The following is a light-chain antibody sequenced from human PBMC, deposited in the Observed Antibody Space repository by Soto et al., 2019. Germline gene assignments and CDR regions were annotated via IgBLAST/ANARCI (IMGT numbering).Light chain of an antibody. CDR1: QSVGSK. CDR3: QQYDVWPET. J-gene: IGKJ2*01. Sequence: EIGMTQSPATLSVSPGERATLSCRASQSVGSKLAWYQRKPGQGPRLLVYGASTRATRIPPRFSGSGSGTEVTLTISSLQSEDFAIYYCQQYDVWPETFGQGTKL. CDR2: GAS. V-gene: IGKV3-15*01.